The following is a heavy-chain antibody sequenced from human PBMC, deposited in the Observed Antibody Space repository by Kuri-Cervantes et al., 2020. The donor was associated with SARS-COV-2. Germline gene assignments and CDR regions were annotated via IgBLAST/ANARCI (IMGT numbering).Heavy chain of an antibody. Sequence: ASVKVSCKASGYTFTGYYMHWVRQAPGQGLEWMGWINPNSGGTNYAQKFQGRVTMTRDTSTSTVYMELSSLRSEDTAVYYCARGGIVVVPAASSLNWFDPWGQGTLVTVSS. CDR1: GYTFTGYY. D-gene: IGHD2-2*01. CDR2: INPNSGGT. CDR3: ARGGIVVVPAASSLNWFDP. V-gene: IGHV1-2*02. J-gene: IGHJ5*02.